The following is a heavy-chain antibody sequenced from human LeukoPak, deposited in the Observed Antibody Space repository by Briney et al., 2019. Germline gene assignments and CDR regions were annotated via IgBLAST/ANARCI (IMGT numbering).Heavy chain of an antibody. CDR1: GFTFSSYA. J-gene: IGHJ4*02. D-gene: IGHD3-10*01. Sequence: PGGSLRLSCAASGFTFSSYAMSWVRQAPGKGLEWVSAISGSGGSTYYAGSVKGRLTISRDNSKNTLYLQMNSLRAEDTAVYYCAKGHYYGSGSLTFDYWGQGTLVTVSS. CDR2: ISGSGGST. CDR3: AKGHYYGSGSLTFDY. V-gene: IGHV3-23*01.